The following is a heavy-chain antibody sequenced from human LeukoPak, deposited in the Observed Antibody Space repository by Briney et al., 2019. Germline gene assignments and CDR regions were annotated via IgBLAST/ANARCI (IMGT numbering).Heavy chain of an antibody. J-gene: IGHJ3*02. CDR2: ISSSGSTI. CDR1: GFTFSSYE. CDR3: ARRDSGSYQHAFDI. V-gene: IGHV3-48*03. D-gene: IGHD1-26*01. Sequence: GGSLGPSCAASGFTFSSYEMNWVRKAPGKGLEWVSYISSSGSTIYYADSVKGRFTISRENAKNSLYLQMNSLRAEDTAVYYCARRDSGSYQHAFDIWGQGTMVTVSS.